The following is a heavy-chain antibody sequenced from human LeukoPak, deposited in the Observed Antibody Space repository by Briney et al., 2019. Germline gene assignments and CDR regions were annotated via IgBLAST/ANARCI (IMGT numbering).Heavy chain of an antibody. Sequence: SETLSLTCTVSGGAFSSYYWNWIRQPPGKGLEWICYIYNSGSTNYTPSLKSRVTISVDTSKNQLSLKLSSVTAADTAVYYCTRHVFVVVPAAIKDGYYYYMDVWGKGTTVTVSS. CDR3: TRHVFVVVPAAIKDGYYYYMDV. J-gene: IGHJ6*03. V-gene: IGHV4-59*08. D-gene: IGHD2-2*02. CDR2: IYNSGST. CDR1: GGAFSSYY.